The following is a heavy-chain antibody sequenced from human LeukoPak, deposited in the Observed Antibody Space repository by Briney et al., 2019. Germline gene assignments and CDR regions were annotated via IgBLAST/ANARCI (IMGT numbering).Heavy chain of an antibody. V-gene: IGHV3-23*01. D-gene: IGHD1-26*01. Sequence: PGGSLRLSCAASGFTFSNYAMHWVRQAPGKGLEYVSAISGSGGSTYYADSVKGRFTISRDNSKNTLYLQMNSLRAEDTAVYYCAKDHSGALYYFDYWGQGTLVTVSS. J-gene: IGHJ4*02. CDR2: ISGSGGST. CDR1: GFTFSNYA. CDR3: AKDHSGALYYFDY.